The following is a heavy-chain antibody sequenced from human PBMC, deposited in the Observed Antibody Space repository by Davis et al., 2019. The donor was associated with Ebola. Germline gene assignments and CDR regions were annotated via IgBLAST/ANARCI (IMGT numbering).Heavy chain of an antibody. J-gene: IGHJ4*02. CDR2: IFPGDSDT. V-gene: IGHV5-51*01. Sequence: KVSCKASGYSFTTYWIVWVRQMPGKGLECMGIIFPGDSDTRYSPSFQGQVTISADKCISTAYLQWSSLKASDTAIYYCARGTNGYNPGGYFDSWGQGTLVTVSS. CDR1: GYSFTTYW. CDR3: ARGTNGYNPGGYFDS. D-gene: IGHD5-24*01.